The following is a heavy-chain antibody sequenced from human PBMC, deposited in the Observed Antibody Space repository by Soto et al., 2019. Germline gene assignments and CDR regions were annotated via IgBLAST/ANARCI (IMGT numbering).Heavy chain of an antibody. V-gene: IGHV3-48*04. CDR1: GFTFSSYG. CDR3: ARVGPPLDY. J-gene: IGHJ4*02. Sequence: GGPLRLSCAASGFTFSSYGMHWVRQAPGKGLEWVSNIRSSGSTIYYADSVKGRFTISRDNAKNSLYLQMNSLKADDTAVYYCARVGPPLDYWGQGTLVTVSS. CDR2: IRSSGSTI.